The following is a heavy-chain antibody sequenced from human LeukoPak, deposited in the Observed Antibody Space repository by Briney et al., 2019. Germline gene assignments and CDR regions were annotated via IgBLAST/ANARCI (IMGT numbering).Heavy chain of an antibody. CDR3: ARNQRDNWNYDFYFDY. D-gene: IGHD1-7*01. J-gene: IGHJ4*02. CDR1: GFAFSSYW. CDR2: IEQDGSDK. V-gene: IGHV3-7*01. Sequence: GSLRLSCAASGFAFSSYWMSWVRQVPGKRLEWVANIEQDGSDKYYVDSVKGRFTISRDITQKSLYLQMNSLRVEDTAMYYCARNQRDNWNYDFYFDYWGQGTLVTVSS.